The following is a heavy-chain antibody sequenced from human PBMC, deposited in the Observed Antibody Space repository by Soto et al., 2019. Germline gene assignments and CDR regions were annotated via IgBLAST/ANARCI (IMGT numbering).Heavy chain of an antibody. Sequence: EVHLLESGGGLVQPGGSLRLSCAASRFTFSNFAMSWVRQAPGKGLEWVSTITGTSANTYYTDSVKGRFAISRDNSQNTLDLQMNSLTTEDTAVYYCAKGGATYGLLTHDYWGQGTLVTVSS. CDR1: RFTFSNFA. D-gene: IGHD3-9*01. V-gene: IGHV3-23*01. CDR3: AKGGATYGLLTHDY. J-gene: IGHJ4*02. CDR2: ITGTSANT.